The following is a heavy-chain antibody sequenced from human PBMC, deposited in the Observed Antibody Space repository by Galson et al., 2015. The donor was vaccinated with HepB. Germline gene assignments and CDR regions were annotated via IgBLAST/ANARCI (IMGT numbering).Heavy chain of an antibody. V-gene: IGHV1-69*04. D-gene: IGHD2-21*02. CDR3: ARELTDYCGGDCYSQSFNY. CDR1: GCTFSSYA. CDR2: IIPILGIA. J-gene: IGHJ4*02. Sequence: SVKVSCKASGCTFSSYAISWVRQAPGQGLEWMGRIIPILGIANYAQKFQGRVTITADKSTSIAYMEPSSLRSEDTAVYYCARELTDYCGGDCYSQSFNYWGQGTLVTVSS.